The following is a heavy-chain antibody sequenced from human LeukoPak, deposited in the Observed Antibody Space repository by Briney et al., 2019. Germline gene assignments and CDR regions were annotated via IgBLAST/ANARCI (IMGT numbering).Heavy chain of an antibody. V-gene: IGHV4-59*01. CDR1: GGSFSSYY. J-gene: IGHJ4*02. Sequence: PSETLSLTCTVSGGSFSSYYWSWIRQPPGKGLEWIWCIHYSGSTNYNPSLKSRLTISVDTSKNQFSLKLSSVTAADTAVYYCARVRDRSSYFYDLDYWGQGTLVTVSS. CDR2: IHYSGST. D-gene: IGHD3-22*01. CDR3: ARVRDRSSYFYDLDY.